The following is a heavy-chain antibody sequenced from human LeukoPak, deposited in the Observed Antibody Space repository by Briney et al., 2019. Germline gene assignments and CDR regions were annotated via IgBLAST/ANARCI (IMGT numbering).Heavy chain of an antibody. J-gene: IGHJ4*02. D-gene: IGHD5-18*01. Sequence: GGSLRLSCAASGFTFSSYAMSWVRQAPGKGLERVSAISGSGGSTYYADSVKGRFTISRDNSKNTLYLQMNSLRAEDTAVYYCAKKRGRYSYAIDYWGQGTLVTVSS. V-gene: IGHV3-23*01. CDR2: ISGSGGST. CDR1: GFTFSSYA. CDR3: AKKRGRYSYAIDY.